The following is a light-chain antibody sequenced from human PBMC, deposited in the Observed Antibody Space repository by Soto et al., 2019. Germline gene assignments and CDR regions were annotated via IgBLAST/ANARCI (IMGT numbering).Light chain of an antibody. CDR2: GAS. Sequence: EIVLTQSPGTLSLSPGERATLSCKASQSVTSRYLAWYQQKPRQAPRLLIYGASGRATGIPDRFSGSGSGTGFTLTISILEPEEFAVYFCQQYNNSPEYTFGQGTKLEIK. J-gene: IGKJ2*01. CDR3: QQYNNSPEYT. V-gene: IGKV3-20*01. CDR1: QSVTSRY.